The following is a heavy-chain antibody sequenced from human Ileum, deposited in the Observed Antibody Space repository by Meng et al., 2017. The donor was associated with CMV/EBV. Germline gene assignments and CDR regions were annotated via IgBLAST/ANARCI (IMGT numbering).Heavy chain of an antibody. D-gene: IGHD2-2*01. J-gene: IGHJ4*02. V-gene: IGHV1-2*02. Sequence: ASVKVSCKASGYTFTGYYMHWVRQAPGQGLEWMGWINPNSGGTNYAQKFQGRVTMTRDTSISTAYMELSRLRSDDTAVYYCARGYCSSTRCYVLFDYWGQGTLVTVSS. CDR1: GYTFTGYY. CDR3: ARGYCSSTRCYVLFDY. CDR2: INPNSGGT.